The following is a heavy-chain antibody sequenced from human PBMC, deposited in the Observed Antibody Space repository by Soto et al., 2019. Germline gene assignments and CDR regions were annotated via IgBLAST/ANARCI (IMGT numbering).Heavy chain of an antibody. V-gene: IGHV3-30-3*01. CDR2: ISYDGTNK. Sequence: GGSLRLSCAASGFSFSISPMHWVRQAPGKGPEWVALISYDGTNKFYADSVKGRFTISGDNSKSTLYLQVDSLRPEDAAVYYCARDPKTSGGQHWAFNYFDSWGQGTLVTVSS. CDR1: GFSFSISP. CDR3: ARDPKTSGGQHWAFNYFDS. D-gene: IGHD7-27*01. J-gene: IGHJ4*02.